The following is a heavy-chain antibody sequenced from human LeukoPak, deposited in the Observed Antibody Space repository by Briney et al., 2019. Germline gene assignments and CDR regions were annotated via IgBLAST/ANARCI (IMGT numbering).Heavy chain of an antibody. D-gene: IGHD1-26*01. Sequence: GGSLRLSCAASGFTFSSYAMHWVRQAPGKGLEGGAVISYDGSNKYYADSVKGRFTISRDNSKNTLYMQMNSLRAEDTAVYYCAKVVDSGSYFSAYDAFDIWGQGTMVTVSS. CDR3: AKVVDSGSYFSAYDAFDI. J-gene: IGHJ3*02. CDR2: ISYDGSNK. V-gene: IGHV3-30-3*01. CDR1: GFTFSSYA.